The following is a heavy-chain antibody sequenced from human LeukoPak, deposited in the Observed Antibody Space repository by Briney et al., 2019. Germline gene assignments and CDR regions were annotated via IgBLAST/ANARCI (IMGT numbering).Heavy chain of an antibody. Sequence: SETLSLTCAVYGGSFSGYYWSWIRQPPGKGLEWIGEINHSGSTNYNPSLKSRVTISVDTSKNQFSLKLSSVTAADTAVYYCARKAIFGVVISGWFDPWGQGTLVTVSS. CDR3: ARKAIFGVVISGWFDP. CDR2: INHSGST. D-gene: IGHD3-3*01. V-gene: IGHV4-34*01. J-gene: IGHJ5*02. CDR1: GGSFSGYY.